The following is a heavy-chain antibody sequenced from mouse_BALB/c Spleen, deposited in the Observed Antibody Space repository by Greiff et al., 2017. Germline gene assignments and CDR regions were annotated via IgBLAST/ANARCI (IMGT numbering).Heavy chain of an antibody. V-gene: IGHV5-6-5*01. CDR3: ARGGYGPYYFDY. CDR2: ISSGGST. CDR1: GFTFSSYA. D-gene: IGHD1-1*01. J-gene: IGHJ2*01. Sequence: EVKLMESGGGLVKPGGSLKLSCAASGFTFSSYAMSWVRQTPEKRLEWVASISSGGSTYYPDSVKGRFTISRDNARNILYLQMSSLRSEDTAMYYCARGGYGPYYFDYWGQGTTLTVSS.